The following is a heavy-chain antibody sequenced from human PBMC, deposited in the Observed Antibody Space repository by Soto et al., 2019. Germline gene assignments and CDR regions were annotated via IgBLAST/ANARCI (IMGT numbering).Heavy chain of an antibody. Sequence: ASVKVSCKASGYTFTSYDINWVRQATGQGIEYLGWMNPNSGNTAYVQKFQGRVTMTWDTSITTAYMELSSLRSEDTAVYFCARGIKYGAYSRWFDPWGQGTLVTVSS. CDR2: MNPNSGNT. CDR3: ARGIKYGAYSRWFDP. J-gene: IGHJ5*02. D-gene: IGHD4-17*01. V-gene: IGHV1-8*01. CDR1: GYTFTSYD.